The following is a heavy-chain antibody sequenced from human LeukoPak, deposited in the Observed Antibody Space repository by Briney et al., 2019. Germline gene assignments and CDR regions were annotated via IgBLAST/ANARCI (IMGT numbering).Heavy chain of an antibody. D-gene: IGHD6-6*01. CDR1: GYRFTSCW. CDR3: ARHTAARPYYYYYDMDV. J-gene: IGHJ6*03. CDR2: IYPGDSDT. Sequence: GESLKISCQGSGYRFTSCWIGWVRQMPGKGLEWMGIIYPGDSDTRYSPSFQGQVTISADKPISTAYLQWSSLKASDTAMYYCARHTAARPYYYYYDMDVWGKGTTVTVSS. V-gene: IGHV5-51*01.